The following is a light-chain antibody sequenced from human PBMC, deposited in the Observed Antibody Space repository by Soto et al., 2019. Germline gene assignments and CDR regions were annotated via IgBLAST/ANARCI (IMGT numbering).Light chain of an antibody. Sequence: EIVLTQSPGTLSLSPGERATLSCRASQSVSNNYLAWYQQKPGQSPRLLIFGASHRATGIPDRFSGSGSGTAGTLTISRLEPEDFAVYYCQHYDSSLWTFGQGTKVEIK. V-gene: IGKV3-20*01. CDR1: QSVSNNY. CDR2: GAS. CDR3: QHYDSSLWT. J-gene: IGKJ1*01.